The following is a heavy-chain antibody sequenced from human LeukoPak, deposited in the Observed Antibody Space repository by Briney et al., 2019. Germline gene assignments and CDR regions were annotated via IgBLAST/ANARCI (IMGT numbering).Heavy chain of an antibody. CDR1: GFTVSSNY. CDR3: AKDRWYSSSAGGGFDY. V-gene: IGHV3-66*02. J-gene: IGHJ4*02. Sequence: PGGSLRLSCAASGFTVSSNYMSWVRQAPGKGLECVSVIYTGGSTYYADSVKGRFTISRDNSKNTLYLQMNSLRAEDTAVYYCAKDRWYSSSAGGGFDYWGQGTLVTVSS. D-gene: IGHD6-6*01. CDR2: IYTGGST.